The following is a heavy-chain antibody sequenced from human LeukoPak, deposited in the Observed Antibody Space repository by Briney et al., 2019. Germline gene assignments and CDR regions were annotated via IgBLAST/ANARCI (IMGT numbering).Heavy chain of an antibody. CDR1: GFTFSDYY. Sequence: SGGPLRLSCAASGFTFSDYYMSWIRQAPGKGLEWVSYISSSGSTIYYANSVKGRFTISRDNAKNSLYLQMNNLRAEDTAVYYRARVAWNSKRSPGPWGQGTLVTVSS. J-gene: IGHJ5*02. CDR2: ISSSGSTI. V-gene: IGHV3-11*01. CDR3: ARVAWNSKRSPGP. D-gene: IGHD1-7*01.